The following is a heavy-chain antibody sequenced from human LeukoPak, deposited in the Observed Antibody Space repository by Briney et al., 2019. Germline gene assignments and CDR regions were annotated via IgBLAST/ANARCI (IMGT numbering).Heavy chain of an antibody. D-gene: IGHD6-13*01. Sequence: PSETLSLTCTVSGGSVSSGSYYWSWIRQPPGKGLEWIGYIYYSGSTIYNPSLKSRVTISVDTSKNQFSLKLSSVTAADTAVYYCARDRRYSSSWLNWFDPWGQGTLVTVSS. V-gene: IGHV4-61*01. CDR3: ARDRRYSSSWLNWFDP. CDR1: GGSVSSGSYY. CDR2: IYYSGST. J-gene: IGHJ5*02.